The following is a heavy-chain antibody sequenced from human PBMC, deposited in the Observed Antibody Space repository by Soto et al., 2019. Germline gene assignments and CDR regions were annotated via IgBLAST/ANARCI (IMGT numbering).Heavy chain of an antibody. D-gene: IGHD3-22*01. Sequence: PGESLKISCEVSGFTFSAYGMHWVRQAPGKGLEWVAAISHDGTNKNYGDSVKGRFTISRDNSKKTLYLQMNSLRPEDTALYYCAKYEYYYSGSGYYILDSWGQGTLVTVSS. V-gene: IGHV3-30*18. J-gene: IGHJ4*02. CDR2: ISHDGTNK. CDR3: AKYEYYYSGSGYYILDS. CDR1: GFTFSAYG.